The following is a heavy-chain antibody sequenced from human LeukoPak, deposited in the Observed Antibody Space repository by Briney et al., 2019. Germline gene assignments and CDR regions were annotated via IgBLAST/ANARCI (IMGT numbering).Heavy chain of an antibody. J-gene: IGHJ4*02. CDR2: ISSSSSYI. D-gene: IGHD4-17*01. V-gene: IGHV3-21*01. Sequence: GGSLRLSCAASGFTFSSYSMNWVRQAPGKGLEWVSSISSSSSYIYYADSVKGRFTISRDNAKNSLYLQMNGLRAEDTAVYYCARDRDDYGDYGDYWGQGTLVTVSS. CDR3: ARDRDDYGDYGDY. CDR1: GFTFSSYS.